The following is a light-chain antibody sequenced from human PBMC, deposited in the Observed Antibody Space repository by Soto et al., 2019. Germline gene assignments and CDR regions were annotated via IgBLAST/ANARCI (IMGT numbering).Light chain of an antibody. CDR1: SSDVGSYNL. CDR2: EVS. V-gene: IGLV2-23*02. J-gene: IGLJ1*01. Sequence: QSVLTQPASVSGSPGQSITISCTGTSSDVGSYNLVSWYQRHPGKAPKLMIYEVSKRPSGVSNRFSGSKSGNTASLTISGLQAEDEADYYCCSYAGSSTYVFGTGTKVT. CDR3: CSYAGSSTYV.